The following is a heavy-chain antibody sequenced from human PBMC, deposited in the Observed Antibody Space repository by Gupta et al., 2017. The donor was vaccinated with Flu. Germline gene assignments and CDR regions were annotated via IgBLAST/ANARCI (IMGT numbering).Heavy chain of an antibody. Sequence: QVQLVESGGGEVQPGRSLRLSCAASGFPFWNVYMYWVRQAPGKGLEWVAVISYDGSKEFHADSVKGRFTISRDNSKNTLYLILNSLRAEDTAVYYCARARSAGTPPSYSFDYWGQGTLVTVSS. CDR2: ISYDGSKE. D-gene: IGHD2-15*01. CDR1: GFPFWNVY. J-gene: IGHJ4*02. CDR3: ARARSAGTPPSYSFDY. V-gene: IGHV3-30*04.